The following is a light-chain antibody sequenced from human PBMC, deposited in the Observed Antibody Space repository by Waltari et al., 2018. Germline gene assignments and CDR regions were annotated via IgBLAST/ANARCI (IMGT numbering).Light chain of an antibody. J-gene: IGKJ1*01. V-gene: IGKV3-11*01. CDR3: QQRNSWPPT. Sequence: EILLTQSPATLSLNPGDTATLSCRASRRVYIYLAWYQQRPGQAPRLLLSVASTRATGTPARFGGGGSGTYFTLTISSLGPEDFAVYYCQQRNSWPPTFGQGTTV. CDR1: RRVYIY. CDR2: VAS.